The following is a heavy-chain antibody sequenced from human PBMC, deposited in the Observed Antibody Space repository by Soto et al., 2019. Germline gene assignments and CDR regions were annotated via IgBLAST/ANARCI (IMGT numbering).Heavy chain of an antibody. CDR2: INHSGST. J-gene: IGHJ4*02. D-gene: IGHD3-16*01. V-gene: IGHV4-34*01. CDR3: GALGFLGVFNRDPVGLDS. Sequence: SETLSLTCAVYGGSFSGYYWSWIRQPPGKGLEWIGEINHSGSTNYNPSLKSRVTISVDTSKNQFSLKLSSVTAADTAVYYCGALGFLGVFNRDPVGLDSGAQATWLTVS. CDR1: GGSFSGYY.